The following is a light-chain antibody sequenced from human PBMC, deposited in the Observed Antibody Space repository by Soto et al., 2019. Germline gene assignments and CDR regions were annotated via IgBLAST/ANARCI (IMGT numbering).Light chain of an antibody. CDR2: DAS. Sequence: EIVLTQSPDTLWLSQGERVTLSCRASQSVSSYLAWYQQKPGQAPRLLIYDASNRATGIPARFSGSGSGTDFTLTISSLEPEDFTVYNCQQRSNWHTFGGGTKVEIK. CDR3: QQRSNWHT. V-gene: IGKV3-11*01. CDR1: QSVSSY. J-gene: IGKJ4*01.